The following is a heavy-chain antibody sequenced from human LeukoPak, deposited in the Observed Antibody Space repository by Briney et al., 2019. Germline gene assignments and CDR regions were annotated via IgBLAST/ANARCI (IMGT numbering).Heavy chain of an antibody. CDR3: ARGVTYFDY. D-gene: IGHD2-21*02. Sequence: PGGSLRLSCAASGFTFSSYSMNWVRQAPGKGLEWVSYISSSSSTIYYADSVKGRFTISRDNAKNSLYLQMNSLRAEDTAVYYCARGVTYFDYWGQGTWSPSPQ. CDR2: ISSSSSTI. V-gene: IGHV3-48*01. J-gene: IGHJ4*02. CDR1: GFTFSSYS.